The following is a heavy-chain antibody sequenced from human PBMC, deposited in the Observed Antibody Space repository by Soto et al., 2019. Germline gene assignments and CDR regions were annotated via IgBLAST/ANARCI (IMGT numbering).Heavy chain of an antibody. Sequence: QLVESGGGLVQPGGSLRLSCAASGFTFSSHWMNWVRQAPGKGLEWVANIRQDGREEHYLDSVKGRFTLSRDNAQNSLYLQMNGLRVEDTAVYYCAKSEGYSFDIRGQGTLVTVSS. D-gene: IGHD1-1*01. V-gene: IGHV3-7*01. CDR2: IRQDGREE. CDR3: AKSEGYSFDI. CDR1: GFTFSSHW. J-gene: IGHJ3*02.